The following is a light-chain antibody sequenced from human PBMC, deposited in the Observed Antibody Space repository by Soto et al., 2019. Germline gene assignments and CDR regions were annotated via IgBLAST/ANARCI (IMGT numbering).Light chain of an antibody. J-gene: IGKJ1*01. Sequence: DIQITQSPSTLSGSVGDRVTITCRASQTISSWLAWYRQKPGKAPKALIYKASTLTSGVPSRFRGSGAGPDCTRTISSLQPDDFSTVYCRHYNSYPEAFGQGTKVDIK. CDR3: RHYNSYPEA. V-gene: IGKV1-5*03. CDR2: KAS. CDR1: QTISSW.